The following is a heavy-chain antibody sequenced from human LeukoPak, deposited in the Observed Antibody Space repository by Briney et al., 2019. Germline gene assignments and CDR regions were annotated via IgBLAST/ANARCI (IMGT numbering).Heavy chain of an antibody. CDR1: GGSISSYY. J-gene: IGHJ5*02. CDR3: ARSAVGQQLIRFDP. CDR2: IYYSGST. D-gene: IGHD6-13*01. V-gene: IGHV4-59*01. Sequence: SETLSLTCTVSGGSISSYYWSWVRQPPGQGLEWIGYIYYSGSTNYNPSLRSRVTISVDTSKNQLSLKLTSVTAADTAVYYCARSAVGQQLIRFDPWGQGSLVTVSS.